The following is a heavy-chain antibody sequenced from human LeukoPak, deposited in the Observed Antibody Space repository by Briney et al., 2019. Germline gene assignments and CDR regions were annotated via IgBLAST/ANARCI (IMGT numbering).Heavy chain of an antibody. CDR2: ISYDGSNK. D-gene: IGHD6-19*01. Sequence: GGSLRLSCAASGFTFSSYAMSWVRQAPGKGLEWVAVISYDGSNKYYADSVKGRFTISRDNSKNTLYLQMNSLRAEDTAVYYCASDSIIYSSGWGYYFDYWGQGTLVTVSS. V-gene: IGHV3-30*04. CDR1: GFTFSSYA. J-gene: IGHJ4*02. CDR3: ASDSIIYSSGWGYYFDY.